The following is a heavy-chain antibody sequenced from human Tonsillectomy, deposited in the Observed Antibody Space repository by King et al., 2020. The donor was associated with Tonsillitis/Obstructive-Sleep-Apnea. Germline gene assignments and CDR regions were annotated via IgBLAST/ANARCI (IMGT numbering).Heavy chain of an antibody. D-gene: IGHD2-21*02. CDR2: ISGSGGTT. J-gene: IGHJ5*02. CDR3: AKGDCGGDCYYCFDP. V-gene: IGHV3-23*01. Sequence: SWVRQAPGKGLEWVSVISGSGGTTYYADSEKGRFTISRDNSKNTLYLQIKRLRAADTAVYYCAKGDCGGDCYYCFDPWCQESLVTVSS.